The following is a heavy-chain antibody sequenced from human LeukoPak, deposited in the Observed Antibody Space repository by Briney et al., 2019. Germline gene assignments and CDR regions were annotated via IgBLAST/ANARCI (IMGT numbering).Heavy chain of an antibody. Sequence: GGSLRLSCAASGFTFSSYSMNWVRQPPGKGLEWVATIKKDGSEKDYVDSVKGRFTISRDNAENSLSLQMNSLRGDDTAIYYCVGGSGWLFDYWGQGTLVTVSS. CDR3: VGGSGWLFDY. CDR1: GFTFSSYS. V-gene: IGHV3-7*01. D-gene: IGHD6-19*01. J-gene: IGHJ4*02. CDR2: IKKDGSEK.